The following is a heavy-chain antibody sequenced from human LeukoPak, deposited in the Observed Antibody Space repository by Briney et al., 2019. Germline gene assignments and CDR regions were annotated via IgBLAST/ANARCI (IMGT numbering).Heavy chain of an antibody. Sequence: GGSLRLSCAASGFTFSTYALDWVRQAPGKGLEWVSYISSSGSTIYYADSVKGRFTISRDNAKNSLYLQMNSLRAEDTAVYYCARSFYDSSGYYSLFDYWGQGTLVTVSS. CDR3: ARSFYDSSGYYSLFDY. CDR2: ISSSGSTI. J-gene: IGHJ4*02. D-gene: IGHD3-22*01. CDR1: GFTFSTYA. V-gene: IGHV3-48*03.